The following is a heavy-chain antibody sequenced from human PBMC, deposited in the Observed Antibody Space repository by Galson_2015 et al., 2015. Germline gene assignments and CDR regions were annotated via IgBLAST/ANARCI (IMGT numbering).Heavy chain of an antibody. CDR3: AKENGYSSSAPYWYFDL. D-gene: IGHD6-6*01. Sequence: CAISGDSVSSNSAAWNWIRQSPSRGLEWLGRTYYRSEWYNDYAVSVKSRITINPDTSKNQFSLQLNSVTPEDTAVYYCAKENGYSSSAPYWYFDLWGRGTLVTVSS. CDR1: GDSVSSNSAA. CDR2: TYYRSEWYN. V-gene: IGHV6-1*01. J-gene: IGHJ2*01.